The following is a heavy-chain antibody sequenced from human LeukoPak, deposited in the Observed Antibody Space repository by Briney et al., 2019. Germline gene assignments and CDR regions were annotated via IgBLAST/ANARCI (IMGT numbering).Heavy chain of an antibody. CDR1: GFTFNLYS. Sequence: PGGSLRLSCAASGFTFNLYSMNWVRQAPGKGLEWVSYISSSSSTIYYADSVKGRFTISRDNAKNSLYLQMNSLRDEDTAEYYCARDLSATYYFDFWGQGTPVTVSS. CDR2: ISSSSSTI. V-gene: IGHV3-48*02. J-gene: IGHJ4*02. CDR3: ARDLSATYYFDF. D-gene: IGHD6-25*01.